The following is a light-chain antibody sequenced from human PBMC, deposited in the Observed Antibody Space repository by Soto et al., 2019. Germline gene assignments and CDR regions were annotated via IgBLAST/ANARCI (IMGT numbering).Light chain of an antibody. Sequence: EIVMTQSPATLSVSPGERATLSCRASQSFGTQLAWYQLKPGQSPRLLIFGASTRATGIPARFSGSGSGSEFTLTISSLQSEDFAVYSCQQYSVWPLVTFGGGTKVEIK. CDR2: GAS. CDR1: QSFGTQ. V-gene: IGKV3-15*01. J-gene: IGKJ4*01. CDR3: QQYSVWPLVT.